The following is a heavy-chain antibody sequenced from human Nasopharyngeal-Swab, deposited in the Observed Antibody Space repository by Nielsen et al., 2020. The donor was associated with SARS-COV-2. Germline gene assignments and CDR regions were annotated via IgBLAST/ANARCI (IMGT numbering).Heavy chain of an antibody. D-gene: IGHD5/OR15-5a*01. V-gene: IGHV3-7*03. CDR1: GFTFSDYW. CDR2: ISQDGSNV. CDR3: AIPTRSTPFGY. J-gene: IGHJ4*02. Sequence: GGSLRLSFAASGFTFSDYWMSWVRQAPGKGLEWVANISQDGSNVQYVDSVRGRPTISRANAKNPLYLKMSGLRAEDTAVYYCAIPTRSTPFGYWGQGTLVTVSS.